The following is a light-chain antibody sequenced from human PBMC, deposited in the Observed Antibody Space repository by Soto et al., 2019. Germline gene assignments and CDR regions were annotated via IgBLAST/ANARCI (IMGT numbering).Light chain of an antibody. J-gene: IGKJ2*01. CDR2: GVS. CDR3: QSYNDWPFA. CDR1: ERLFGF. V-gene: IGKV3-15*01. Sequence: EIVMTQSPATLSVSPGERVTLSCRASERLFGFLAWYQQKPGQAPRLLIYGVSTKATGVPARFSGSGSATDFTLKISSLQSDDSAVYYCQSYNDWPFAFGQGTKLEI.